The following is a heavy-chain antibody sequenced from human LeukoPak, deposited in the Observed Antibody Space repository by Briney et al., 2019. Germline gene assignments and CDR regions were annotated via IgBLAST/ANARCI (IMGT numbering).Heavy chain of an antibody. J-gene: IGHJ4*02. Sequence: GGSLRLSCAASGFTVSDMYMSWVRQAPGGGLEWVSVIYKVGTTHYADSVKGRFTISRDNSKNTLFLQMNSLRAEDTAVYYCARVGGAAANYWGQGTLVTVSS. CDR1: GFTVSDMY. CDR2: IYKVGTT. CDR3: ARVGGAAANY. V-gene: IGHV3-53*01. D-gene: IGHD6-13*01.